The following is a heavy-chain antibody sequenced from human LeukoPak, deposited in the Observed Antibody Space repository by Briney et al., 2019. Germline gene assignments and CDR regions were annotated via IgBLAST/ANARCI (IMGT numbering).Heavy chain of an antibody. J-gene: IGHJ6*03. V-gene: IGHV1-18*01. CDR2: ISAYNGNT. Sequence: ASVKVSCKASGYTFTSYGISWVRQAPGQGLEWMGWISAYNGNTNYAQKLQGRVTMTTDTSTSTAYIELRSLRSDDTAVYYCARVLEGYCSGGSCYLGINYYYMDVWGKGTTVTVSS. D-gene: IGHD2-15*01. CDR1: GYTFTSYG. CDR3: ARVLEGYCSGGSCYLGINYYYMDV.